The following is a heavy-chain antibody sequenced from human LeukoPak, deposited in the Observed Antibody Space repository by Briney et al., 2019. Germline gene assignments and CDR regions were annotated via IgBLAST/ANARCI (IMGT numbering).Heavy chain of an antibody. D-gene: IGHD3-10*01. CDR1: GFTFSNYW. V-gene: IGHV3-74*01. J-gene: IGHJ4*02. Sequence: GGSLRLSCAASGFTFSNYWMHWVRQAPGKGPVWVSRIKSDGTTTNYADSVKGRFTISRDNSKNTLYLQMNSLRAEDTAVYYCAKGGTYYYGSGSDYWGQGTLVTVSS. CDR3: AKGGTYYYGSGSDY. CDR2: IKSDGTTT.